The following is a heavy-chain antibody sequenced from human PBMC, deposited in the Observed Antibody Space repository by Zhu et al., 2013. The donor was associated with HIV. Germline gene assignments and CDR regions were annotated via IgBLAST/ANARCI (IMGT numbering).Heavy chain of an antibody. Sequence: VQLEQSGTEVKKPGASVKVSCKAAGYTFTSYGISWVRQAPGQGLEWMGWISLYNANTNYAQKFQDRVTMTTDTSTSTAYMELRSLRSDDTAVYYCARVRYDSSTSYGEISFYYYYMDVWGKGTTVTVSS. J-gene: IGHJ6*03. V-gene: IGHV1-18*01. CDR1: GYTFTSYG. D-gene: IGHD6-13*01. CDR2: ISLYNANT. CDR3: ARVRYDSSTSYGEISFYYYYMDV.